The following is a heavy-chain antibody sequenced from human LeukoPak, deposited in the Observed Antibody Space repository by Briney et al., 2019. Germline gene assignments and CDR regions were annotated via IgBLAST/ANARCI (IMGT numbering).Heavy chain of an antibody. J-gene: IGHJ3*02. D-gene: IGHD1-26*01. CDR3: ARYIVSYPHDAFDI. V-gene: IGHV4-61*01. CDR1: RGSISSSSYY. Sequence: PSETLSLTCIVSRGSISSSSYYWSWIRQPPGKGLEWIGYIYYSGSTSYNPSLKSRVTISVDTSKKQFSLKLSSVTAADTAFYYCARYIVSYPHDAFDIWGQGTMVTVSS. CDR2: IYYSGST.